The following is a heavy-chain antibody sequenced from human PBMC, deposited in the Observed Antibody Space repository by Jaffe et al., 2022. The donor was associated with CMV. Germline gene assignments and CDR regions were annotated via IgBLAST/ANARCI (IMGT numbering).Heavy chain of an antibody. Sequence: QVQLVQSGAEVKKPGSSVKVSCKASGGTFSSYAISWVRQAPGQGLEWMGRIIPILGIANYAQKFQGRVTITADKSTSTAYMELSSLRSEDTAVYYCASMGGPITMVRGAPYWYFDLWGRGTLVTVSS. CDR1: GGTFSSYA. CDR2: IIPILGIA. J-gene: IGHJ2*01. CDR3: ASMGGPITMVRGAPYWYFDL. V-gene: IGHV1-69*09. D-gene: IGHD3-10*01.